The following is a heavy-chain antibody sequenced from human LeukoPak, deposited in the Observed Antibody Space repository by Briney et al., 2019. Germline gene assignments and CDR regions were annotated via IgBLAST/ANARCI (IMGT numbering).Heavy chain of an antibody. V-gene: IGHV1-3*01. D-gene: IGHD5-24*01. J-gene: IGHJ4*02. CDR3: ARGIWSATRVDYYLDN. CDR2: INAGNGHT. CDR1: GYTFSGYA. Sequence: VASVKVSCKASGYTFSGYAVHWARQAPGQRFEWMGWINAGNGHTKYSQNFQGRVTITRDSSANIVYMELSSLTSEDTAVYYCARGIWSATRVDYYLDNWGQGTLVTVSS.